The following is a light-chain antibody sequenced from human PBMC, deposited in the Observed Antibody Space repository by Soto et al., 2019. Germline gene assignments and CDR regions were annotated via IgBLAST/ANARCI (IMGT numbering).Light chain of an antibody. Sequence: DIQMTHAPSSLSASVGDRVTITCRASPSFSSYLNWYQQKPGKAPNLLIYAASTLQSGVPSRVSGSGSGTDFTLTIRSLQPEDFATYYCQPSYTTPLTFGGGTKVEIK. CDR1: PSFSSY. CDR3: QPSYTTPLT. CDR2: AAS. V-gene: IGKV1-39*01. J-gene: IGKJ4*01.